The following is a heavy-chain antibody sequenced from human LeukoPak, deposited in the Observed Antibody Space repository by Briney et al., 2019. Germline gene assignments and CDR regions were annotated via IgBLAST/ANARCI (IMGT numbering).Heavy chain of an antibody. Sequence: GGSLRLSCTASGFTFNFHAMHWVRQAPGKGLEWVALMSYDGNNKYYADSVKGRFTISRDNSKNILYLRMNSLSAADTAVYYCARVITGTISYAFDIWGQGTMVAVPS. D-gene: IGHD1-7*01. J-gene: IGHJ3*02. CDR2: MSYDGNNK. CDR1: GFTFNFHA. V-gene: IGHV3-30-3*01. CDR3: ARVITGTISYAFDI.